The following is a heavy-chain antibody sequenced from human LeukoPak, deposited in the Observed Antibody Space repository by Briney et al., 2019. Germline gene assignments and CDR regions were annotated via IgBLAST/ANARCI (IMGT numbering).Heavy chain of an antibody. CDR1: GFTFSNYG. D-gene: IGHD3-16*01. CDR3: AKVREIMFRGPQDY. Sequence: GGSLRLSCAASGFTFSNYGMHWGRQAPGKGLEWVAVMSYDGNDKYHADSVKGRFTISRDNSQNTLYLQMDSLRPDDTAVYYCAKVREIMFRGPQDYWGQGTLVTVSS. J-gene: IGHJ4*02. V-gene: IGHV3-30*18. CDR2: MSYDGNDK.